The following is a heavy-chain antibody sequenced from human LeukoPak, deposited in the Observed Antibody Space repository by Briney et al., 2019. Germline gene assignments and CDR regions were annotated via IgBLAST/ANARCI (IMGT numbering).Heavy chain of an antibody. CDR2: IYYSGST. D-gene: IGHD6-19*01. V-gene: IGHV4-39*07. J-gene: IGHJ4*02. CDR3: AKSSGHWPHIDY. CDR1: GGSISSSSYY. Sequence: SETLSLTCTVSGGSISSSSYYWGWIRQPPGKGLEWIGSIYYSGSTNYNPSLKSRVTISVDTSKNQFSLKLSSVTAADTAVYYCAKSSGHWPHIDYWGQGTLVTVSS.